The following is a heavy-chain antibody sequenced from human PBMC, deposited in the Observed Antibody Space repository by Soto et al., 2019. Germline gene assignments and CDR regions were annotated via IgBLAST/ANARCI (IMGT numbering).Heavy chain of an antibody. CDR1: GYTFTAYY. Sequence: ASVKVSCKASGYTFTAYYMHWVRQAPGQGLEWMGWINPNSGGTNYAQKFQGWVTMTRDTSISTAYMELSRLRSDDTAVYYCATTVTVTGPPFDYWGQGTLVTVSS. J-gene: IGHJ4*02. CDR3: ATTVTVTGPPFDY. V-gene: IGHV1-2*04. D-gene: IGHD6-19*01. CDR2: INPNSGGT.